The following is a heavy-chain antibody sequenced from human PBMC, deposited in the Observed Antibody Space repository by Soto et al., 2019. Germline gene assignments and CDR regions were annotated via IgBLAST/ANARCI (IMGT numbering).Heavy chain of an antibody. J-gene: IGHJ4*02. V-gene: IGHV5-51*01. CDR1: GYSFTSYW. CDR3: AALGEYSSSWYGMGY. Sequence: PGESLKISCKGSGYSFTSYWIGWVRQMPGKGLEWMGIIYPGDSDTRYSPSFQGQVTISADKSISTAYLQWSSLKSSDTAMYYCAALGEYSSSWYGMGYWRQGTLVTVST. CDR2: IYPGDSDT. D-gene: IGHD6-13*01.